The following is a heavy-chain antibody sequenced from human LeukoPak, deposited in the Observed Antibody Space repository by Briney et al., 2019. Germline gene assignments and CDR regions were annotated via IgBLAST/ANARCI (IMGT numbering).Heavy chain of an antibody. CDR1: GYALTELS. CDR3: ARDYYGSGSYSDY. V-gene: IGHV1-24*01. D-gene: IGHD3-10*01. CDR2: FDPEDGET. J-gene: IGHJ4*02. Sequence: VASVKVSCKVSGYALTELSMHWVRQAPGKGLEWMGGFDPEDGETIYAQKFQGRVTMTEDTSTDTAYMELRSLRSDDTAVYYCARDYYGSGSYSDYWGQGTLVTVSS.